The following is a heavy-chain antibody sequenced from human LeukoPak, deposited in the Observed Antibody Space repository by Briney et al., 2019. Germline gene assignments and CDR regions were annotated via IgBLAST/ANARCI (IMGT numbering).Heavy chain of an antibody. CDR3: ARDPTDYYDSSGYHLFDY. D-gene: IGHD3-22*01. CDR2: LYHSGST. V-gene: IGHV4-4*02. J-gene: IGHJ4*02. CDR1: GGSISSSNW. Sequence: PSETLSLTCAVPGGSISSSNWWSGVRQPPGKGLEWIGELYHSGSTNYNPYLNSRVTISVDKSKTQVSLKLRSVTAPDTAVYYGARDPTDYYDSSGYHLFDYWGQGTLVTVSS.